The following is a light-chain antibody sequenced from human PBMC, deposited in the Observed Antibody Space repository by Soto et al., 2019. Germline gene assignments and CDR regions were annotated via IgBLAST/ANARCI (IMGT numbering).Light chain of an antibody. CDR3: QQRSNWPRT. Sequence: EIVMTQSPATLSVSPGERATLSCRASQSVSTNLAWYQQRPGQAPRLLIYHASTRATGIPARFSGSGSGTDFTLTISSLEPEDFAVYYCQQRSNWPRTFGQGTKVDI. CDR2: HAS. V-gene: IGKV3-11*01. CDR1: QSVSTN. J-gene: IGKJ1*01.